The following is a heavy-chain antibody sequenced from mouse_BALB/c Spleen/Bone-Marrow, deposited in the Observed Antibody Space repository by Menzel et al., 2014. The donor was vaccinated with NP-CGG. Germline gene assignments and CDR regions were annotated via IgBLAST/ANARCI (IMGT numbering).Heavy chain of an antibody. CDR1: GFTFSSYT. Sequence: EVMLVESGGGLVQPGGSLKLSCAASGFTFSSYTMSWVRQTPEKRLEWVTYIGNGGVSTYYADAVKGRFTISRDNAKNTLYLQMSSLKSEDTAMYYCTRDGYDVGGAMDYWGQGTSVTVSS. CDR2: IGNGGVST. D-gene: IGHD2-2*01. CDR3: TRDGYDVGGAMDY. V-gene: IGHV5-12-2*01. J-gene: IGHJ4*01.